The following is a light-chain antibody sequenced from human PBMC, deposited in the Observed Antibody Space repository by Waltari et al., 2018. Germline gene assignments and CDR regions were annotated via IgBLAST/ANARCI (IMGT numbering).Light chain of an antibody. Sequence: DIQMTQSPSSLSAYVGDRVSITCRASQGIINYLAWYQQKPGKVPKLLIYAASTLQSGVPSRFSGSGSGTDFTLTISSLKPEDAATYYCQKYVNAPATFGQGTKVEIK. V-gene: IGKV1-27*01. CDR2: AAS. CDR3: QKYVNAPAT. CDR1: QGIINY. J-gene: IGKJ1*01.